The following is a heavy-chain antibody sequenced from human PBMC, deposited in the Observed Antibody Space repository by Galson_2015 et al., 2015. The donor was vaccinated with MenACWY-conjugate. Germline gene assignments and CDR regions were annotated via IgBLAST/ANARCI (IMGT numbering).Heavy chain of an antibody. V-gene: IGHV3-7*03. CDR1: GFTFSDYW. CDR3: ARPRSREKFDY. D-gene: IGHD5-24*01. J-gene: IGHJ4*02. Sequence: SLRLSCAASGFTFSDYWMTWVRQAPGKGLEWVANIKQDGSEKYYVDSVKGRFTISRDNAKNSLYLQMNSLRAEDTAVYYCARPRSREKFDYWGQGTLVTVSS. CDR2: IKQDGSEK.